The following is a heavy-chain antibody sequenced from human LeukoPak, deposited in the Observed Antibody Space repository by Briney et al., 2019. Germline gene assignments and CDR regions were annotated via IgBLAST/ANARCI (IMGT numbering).Heavy chain of an antibody. CDR2: IYPGDSDT. J-gene: IGHJ5*02. V-gene: IGHV5-51*01. CDR3: ARDSSGYYPQAAYNWFDP. Sequence: GESLKISCKGSGYSFTSYWIGWVRQMPGKGLEWMGIIYPGDSDTRYSPSFQGQVTISADKSISTAYLQWSSLKASDTAMYYCARDSSGYYPQAAYNWFDPWGQETLVTVSS. CDR1: GYSFTSYW. D-gene: IGHD3-22*01.